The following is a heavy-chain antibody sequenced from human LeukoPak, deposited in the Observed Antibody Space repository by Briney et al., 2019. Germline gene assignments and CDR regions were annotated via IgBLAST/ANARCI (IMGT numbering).Heavy chain of an antibody. Sequence: SETLSLTCTVSGGSINSYYWTWIRQPPGKGLEWIACIYYNGSTNYKSSLESRLTISVDTSKNQFSLRLRSVTAADTAVYYCARQNPPGSKKGWFDPWSQRTLVTVPS. CDR1: GGSINSYY. CDR2: IYYNGST. J-gene: IGHJ5*02. V-gene: IGHV4-59*08. CDR3: ARQNPPGSKKGWFDP. D-gene: IGHD6-25*01.